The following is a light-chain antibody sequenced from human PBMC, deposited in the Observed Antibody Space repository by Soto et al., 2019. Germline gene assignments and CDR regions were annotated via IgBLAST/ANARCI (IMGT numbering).Light chain of an antibody. CDR3: QQYVRSPWT. Sequence: EIVLTQSPGTLSFSPGERATLSCRASLTVSNNYLAWYQQKAGQAPRLLIYGASSRATGIPDRFSGRGFGTDFTLTISRLEPEDFAVDYCQQYVRSPWTFGQGTKVDIK. J-gene: IGKJ1*01. CDR2: GAS. CDR1: LTVSNNY. V-gene: IGKV3-20*01.